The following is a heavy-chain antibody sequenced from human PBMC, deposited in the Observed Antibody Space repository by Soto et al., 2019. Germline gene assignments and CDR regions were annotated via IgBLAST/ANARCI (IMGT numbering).Heavy chain of an antibody. Sequence: ASVKVSCKASGFTFTSSAVQWVRQARGQLLEWIGWIVVGSGNTNYAQKFQERVTITRDMSTSTAYMELSSLRSEDTAVYYCAADPASSGYYYYWGQGTLVTVSS. V-gene: IGHV1-58*01. CDR2: IVVGSGNT. CDR1: GFTFTSSA. J-gene: IGHJ4*02. D-gene: IGHD3-22*01. CDR3: AADPASSGYYYY.